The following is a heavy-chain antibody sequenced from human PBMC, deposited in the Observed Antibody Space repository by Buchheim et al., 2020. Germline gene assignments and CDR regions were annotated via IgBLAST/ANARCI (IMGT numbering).Heavy chain of an antibody. J-gene: IGHJ4*02. V-gene: IGHV4-61*02. D-gene: IGHD2-2*01. CDR3: AREGVDCCSSTSCYED. CDR1: GGSISSGSYY. Sequence: QVQLQESGPGLVKPSQTLSLTCTVSGGSISSGSYYWSWIRQPAGKGLEWIGRIYTSGSTNYNPSLKSRVTISVDTSKNQFSLKLSSVTAADTAVYYCAREGVDCCSSTSCYEDWGQGTL. CDR2: IYTSGST.